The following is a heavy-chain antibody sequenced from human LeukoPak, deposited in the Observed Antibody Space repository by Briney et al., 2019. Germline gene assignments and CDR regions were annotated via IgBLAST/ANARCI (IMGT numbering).Heavy chain of an antibody. CDR2: IYYSGST. Sequence: SETLSLTCTVSGGSISCSSYYWGWIRQPPGKGLEWIGSIYYSGSTYYNPSLKSRVTISVDTSKNQFSLKLSSVTAADTAVYYCARNNYYDSSGYVYWGQGTLVTVSS. J-gene: IGHJ4*02. CDR3: ARNNYYDSSGYVY. D-gene: IGHD3-22*01. V-gene: IGHV4-39*07. CDR1: GGSISCSSYY.